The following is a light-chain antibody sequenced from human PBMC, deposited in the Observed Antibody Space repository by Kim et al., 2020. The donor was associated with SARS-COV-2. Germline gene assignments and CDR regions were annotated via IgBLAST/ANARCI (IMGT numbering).Light chain of an antibody. V-gene: IGLV3-19*01. CDR1: SLRSYY. J-gene: IGLJ3*02. Sequence: LGQTVRITCQGDSLRSYYASWYQQKAGQAPVLVIYGKNNRPSGIPDRFSGSSSGNTASLTITGAQAEDEADYYCNSRDSSGNHWVFGGGTQLTVL. CDR2: GKN. CDR3: NSRDSSGNHWV.